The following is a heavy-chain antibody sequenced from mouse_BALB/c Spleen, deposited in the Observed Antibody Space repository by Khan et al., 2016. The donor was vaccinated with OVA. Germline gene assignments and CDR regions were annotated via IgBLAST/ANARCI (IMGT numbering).Heavy chain of an antibody. D-gene: IGHD1-1*01. CDR2: ISSGGDYL. Sequence: EVELVESGGDLVKPGGSLKLSCSASGFTFSTFAMSWVRQTPEKSLEWVATISSGGDYLYYPDSVKGRFTISRDNAKNTLYLQMSSLRSEDTAMYYCARHNYGPFAYWGQGTLVTVSA. J-gene: IGHJ3*01. V-gene: IGHV5-9-3*01. CDR3: ARHNYGPFAY. CDR1: GFTFSTFA.